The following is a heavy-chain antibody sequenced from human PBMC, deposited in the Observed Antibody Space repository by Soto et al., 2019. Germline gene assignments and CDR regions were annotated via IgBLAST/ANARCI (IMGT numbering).Heavy chain of an antibody. CDR3: ASSYCISTSCPPYYGMDV. CDR2: IYYSGST. Sequence: SETLSLTCTVSGGSIISSSYYWGWIRKPPGKGLEWIGSIYYSGSTYYNPSLKSRVTISVDTSKNQFSLKLSSVTAADTAVYYCASSYCISTSCPPYYGMDVWGQGTTVTVSS. CDR1: GGSIISSSYY. V-gene: IGHV4-39*01. J-gene: IGHJ6*02. D-gene: IGHD2-2*01.